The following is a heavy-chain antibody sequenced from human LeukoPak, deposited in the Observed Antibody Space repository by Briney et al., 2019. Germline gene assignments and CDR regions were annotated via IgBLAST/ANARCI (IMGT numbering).Heavy chain of an antibody. D-gene: IGHD4-17*01. CDR1: GFTFSSFG. V-gene: IGHV3-30*18. CDR3: AKSHPPTVTTEEGEYLQH. J-gene: IGHJ1*01. CDR2: ISFDGSNQ. Sequence: GGSLRLSCEASGFTFSSFGMHWVRQAPGQGLEWVAVISFDGSNQYYADSVKGRFTIYRDNFKNTVYLQMNSLRAEETAVYYCAKSHPPTVTTEEGEYLQHWGQGTLVTVSS.